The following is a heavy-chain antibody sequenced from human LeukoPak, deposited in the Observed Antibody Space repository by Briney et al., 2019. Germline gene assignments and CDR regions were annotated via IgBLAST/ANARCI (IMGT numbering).Heavy chain of an antibody. CDR3: ARDSGRRGYSYGYDY. V-gene: IGHV3-48*03. CDR2: ISSSGSTI. J-gene: IGHJ4*02. D-gene: IGHD5-18*01. Sequence: HAGRSLRLSCAASGFTFSSYEMNWVSQAPGKGLEWVSYISSSGSTIYYADSVKCRFTYSRDNAKNSLYLQMNSLRAEDTAVYDCARDSGRRGYSYGYDYWGQGTLVTVSS. CDR1: GFTFSSYE.